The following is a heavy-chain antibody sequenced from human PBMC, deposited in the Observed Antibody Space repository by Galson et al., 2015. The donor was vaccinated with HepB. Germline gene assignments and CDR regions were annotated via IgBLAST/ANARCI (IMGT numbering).Heavy chain of an antibody. CDR2: IIPIFGTA. Sequence: SVKVSCKASGGTFSSYAISWVRQAPGQGLEWMGGIIPIFGTANYAQKFQGRVTITADESTSTAYMELSSLRSEDTAVYYCAGSSSSSWYHDNWFDPWGQGTLVTVSS. CDR3: AGSSSSSWYHDNWFDP. CDR1: GGTFSSYA. J-gene: IGHJ5*02. D-gene: IGHD6-13*01. V-gene: IGHV1-69*13.